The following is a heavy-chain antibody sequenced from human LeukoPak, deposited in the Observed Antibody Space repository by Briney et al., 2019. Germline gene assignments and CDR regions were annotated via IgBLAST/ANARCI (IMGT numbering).Heavy chain of an antibody. V-gene: IGHV4-34*01. CDR1: GGSFSGYY. CDR2: INHSGST. CDR3: ARGRHPDIVPMVYAIRRGGYFDY. Sequence: SETLSLTCAVYGGSFSGYYWSWIRQPPGKGLEWIGEINHSGSTNYNPSLKSRVTISVDTSKNQFSLKLSSVTAADTAVYYCARGRHPDIVPMVYAIRRGGYFDYWGQGTLVTVSS. D-gene: IGHD2-8*01. J-gene: IGHJ4*02.